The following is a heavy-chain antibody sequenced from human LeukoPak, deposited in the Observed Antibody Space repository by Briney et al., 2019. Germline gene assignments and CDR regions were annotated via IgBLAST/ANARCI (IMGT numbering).Heavy chain of an antibody. CDR2: INPNSGGT. V-gene: IGHV1-2*02. CDR3: ASDSRLGDILTGYYPDAGFDP. J-gene: IGHJ5*02. D-gene: IGHD3-9*01. CDR1: GYTFTGYY. Sequence: ASVKLSCKASGYTFTGYYMHWVRQAPGQGLEWMGWINPNSGGTNYAQKFQGRVTMTRDTSISTAYMELSRLRSDDTAVYYCASDSRLGDILTGYYPDAGFDPWGQGTLVTVSS.